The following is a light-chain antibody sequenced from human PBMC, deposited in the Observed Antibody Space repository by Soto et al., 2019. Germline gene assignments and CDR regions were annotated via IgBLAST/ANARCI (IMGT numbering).Light chain of an antibody. Sequence: DIQMTQSPSSLSASVGDRVTITCRASQGISSYLAWYQQKPGKVPEVLIYAASTLQSGVPSRFSGSGSGTDFTLTISSLQPEDVATYYCQRYNIAPRTCGQGTKVEIK. V-gene: IGKV1-27*01. CDR1: QGISSY. CDR3: QRYNIAPRT. J-gene: IGKJ1*01. CDR2: AAS.